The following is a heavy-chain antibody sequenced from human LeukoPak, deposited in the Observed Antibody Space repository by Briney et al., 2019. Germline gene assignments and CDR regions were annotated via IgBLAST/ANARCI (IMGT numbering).Heavy chain of an antibody. CDR1: GYTLTELS. CDR2: FDPEDGET. J-gene: IGHJ5*02. D-gene: IGHD6-19*01. V-gene: IGHV1-24*01. Sequence: ASVKVSCKVSGYTLTELSMHWVRQAPGKGLEWMGGFDPEDGETIYAQKFQGRVTMTEDTSTDTAYMELSSLRSEDTAVYYCATLVGSSGWYGEGWSDPWGQGTLVTVSS. CDR3: ATLVGSSGWYGEGWSDP.